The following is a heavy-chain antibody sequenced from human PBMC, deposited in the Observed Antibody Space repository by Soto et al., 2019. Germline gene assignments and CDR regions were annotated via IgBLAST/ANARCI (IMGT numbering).Heavy chain of an antibody. CDR2: IGRAGDT. Sequence: EVQLAESGGKLIQPGGSLRLSCEGSGFTFSAYDMHWVRQSPGKGLEWVSGIGRAGDTYYPDSVRGRFTTSRDNAKNSVHLQMISLRAWDMAVYYCTRVRNIWTYFNYWGQGSLVTGSS. CDR3: TRVRNIWTYFNY. D-gene: IGHD1-1*01. V-gene: IGHV3-13*01. CDR1: GFTFSAYD. J-gene: IGHJ4*02.